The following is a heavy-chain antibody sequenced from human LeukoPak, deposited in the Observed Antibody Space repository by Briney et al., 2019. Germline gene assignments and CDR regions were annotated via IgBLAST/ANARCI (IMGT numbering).Heavy chain of an antibody. CDR2: INSDGSWT. D-gene: IGHD2/OR15-2a*01. J-gene: IGHJ4*02. V-gene: IGHV3-74*01. CDR3: VSFYETY. Sequence: PGGSLRLSCAASDFSFGDYWMHWVRQVPGKGLVWVSRINSDGSWTSYADSVKGRFTISKDNAKNTVYLQMNSLRAEDTAVYYCVSFYETYWGRGTLVTVSS. CDR1: DFSFGDYW.